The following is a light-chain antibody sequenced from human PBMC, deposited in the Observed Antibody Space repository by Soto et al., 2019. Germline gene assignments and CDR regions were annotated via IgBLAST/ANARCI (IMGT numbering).Light chain of an antibody. Sequence: EIVMTQSPATLSVSPGERATLSCRASQSGYTTLAWYQQRPGQAPRILIYSASTRATGIPARLSGSGSATEFTLTIRCQQSGDFAVHYFQQHNKCPLSFGGGPTVEIK. J-gene: IGKJ4*01. CDR2: SAS. CDR1: QSGYTT. V-gene: IGKV3-15*01. CDR3: QQHNKCPLS.